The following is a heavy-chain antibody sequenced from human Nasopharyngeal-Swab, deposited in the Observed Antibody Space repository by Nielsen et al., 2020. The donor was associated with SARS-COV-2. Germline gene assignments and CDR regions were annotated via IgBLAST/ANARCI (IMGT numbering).Heavy chain of an antibody. Sequence: GESLKISCAASGFTFSSYAMHWVRQAPGKGLKWVAVISYDGSNKYYADSVKGRFTISRDNSKNTLYLQMNSLRAEDTAVYYCATELAAGPVFDYWGQGTLVTVSS. D-gene: IGHD6-13*01. CDR1: GFTFSSYA. CDR3: ATELAAGPVFDY. CDR2: ISYDGSNK. V-gene: IGHV3-30*04. J-gene: IGHJ4*02.